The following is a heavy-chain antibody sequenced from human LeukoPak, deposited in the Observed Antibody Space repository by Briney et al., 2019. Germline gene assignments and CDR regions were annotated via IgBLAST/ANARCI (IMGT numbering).Heavy chain of an antibody. CDR3: AKESNWDPAY. V-gene: IGHV3-9*01. CDR2: ISWNSGSI. D-gene: IGHD7-27*01. Sequence: GGSLRLSCAASGFTFDDYAMHWVRQAPGKGLEWVSGISWNSGSIGYADSVKGRFTISRDNAKNSLYLQMNSLRAEDTALYYCAKESNWDPAYWGQGTLVTVSS. J-gene: IGHJ4*02. CDR1: GFTFDDYA.